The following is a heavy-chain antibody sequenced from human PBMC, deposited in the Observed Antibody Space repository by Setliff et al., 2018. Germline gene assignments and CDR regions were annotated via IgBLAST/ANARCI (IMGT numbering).Heavy chain of an antibody. Sequence: SETLSLTCTVSGGSISSGYYWGWIRQPPGKGLEWIGSIYYSGSTYYNPSLKSRVTISVDTSKNQFSLKLSSVTAADTAVYYCARGKIRITMIVVPTGGAFDIWGQGTMVTVSS. D-gene: IGHD3-22*01. J-gene: IGHJ3*02. V-gene: IGHV4-38-2*02. CDR1: GGSISSGYY. CDR3: ARGKIRITMIVVPTGGAFDI. CDR2: IYYSGST.